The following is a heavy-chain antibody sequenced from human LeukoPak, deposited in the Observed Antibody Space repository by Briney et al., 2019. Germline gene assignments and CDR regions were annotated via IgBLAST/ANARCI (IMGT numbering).Heavy chain of an antibody. Sequence: SETLSLTCTVSGGSISSYYWSWIRQPPGKGLEWIGHIYYSGSTHYNPSLKSRVTISVDTSKNQFSLKLSSVTAADTAVYYCARHVGHSGSGSYLTYFDYWGQGTLVTVSS. D-gene: IGHD3-10*01. V-gene: IGHV4-59*08. CDR3: ARHVGHSGSGSYLTYFDY. CDR2: IYYSGST. J-gene: IGHJ4*02. CDR1: GGSISSYY.